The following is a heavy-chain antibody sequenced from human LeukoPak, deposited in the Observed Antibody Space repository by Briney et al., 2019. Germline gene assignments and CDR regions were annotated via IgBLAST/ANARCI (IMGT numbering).Heavy chain of an antibody. CDR3: AKTRGADYGVLYIDY. CDR2: ISRSGGST. J-gene: IGHJ4*02. CDR1: GFTFSSYS. D-gene: IGHD4-17*01. V-gene: IGHV3-23*01. Sequence: PGGSLRLSCAASGFTFSSYSINWVRQAPGKGLEWVSIISRSGGSTYYADSVKGRFTISRDTSKNTLYLQMNSLRAEDTAVYYCAKTRGADYGVLYIDYWGQGILVTVSS.